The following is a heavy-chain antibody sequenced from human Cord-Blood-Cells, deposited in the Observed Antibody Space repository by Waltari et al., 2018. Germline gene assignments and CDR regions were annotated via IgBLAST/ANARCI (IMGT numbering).Heavy chain of an antibody. V-gene: IGHV3-48*02. CDR3: ARYDTAMVDLDY. Sequence: EVQLVESGGGLVQPGGSLRLSCAASGFTFSSYSMNWVRQAPGKGLEWVSYISSSSSTKYYADSVKGRFTISRDNTKNSLYLQMNSLRDEDTAVYYCARYDTAMVDLDYWGQGTLVTVSS. D-gene: IGHD5-18*01. CDR2: ISSSSSTK. J-gene: IGHJ4*02. CDR1: GFTFSSYS.